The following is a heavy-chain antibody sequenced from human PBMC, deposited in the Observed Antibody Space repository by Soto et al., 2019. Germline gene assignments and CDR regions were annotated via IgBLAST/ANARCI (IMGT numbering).Heavy chain of an antibody. Sequence: LSLTCTVSGGSISSGGYYWSWIRQHPGKGLEWIGYIYYSGSTYYNPSLKSRVTISVDTSKNQFSLKLSSVTAADTAVYYCARYLEYGVRLAVGAFDIWGQGTMVPVSS. CDR1: GGSISSGGYY. CDR3: ARYLEYGVRLAVGAFDI. D-gene: IGHD4-17*01. CDR2: IYYSGST. V-gene: IGHV4-31*03. J-gene: IGHJ3*02.